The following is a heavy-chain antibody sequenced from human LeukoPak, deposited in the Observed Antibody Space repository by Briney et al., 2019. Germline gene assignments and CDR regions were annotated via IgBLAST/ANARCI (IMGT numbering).Heavy chain of an antibody. CDR2: IKQDGSGK. CDR1: GFTFSSYW. CDR3: ARDSLVAVGRYYYYMDV. Sequence: GGSLRLSCAASGFTFSSYWMSWVRQAPGKGLEWVANIKQDGSGKYYVDSVKGRFTISRDNAKNSLYLQMNSLRAEDTAVYYCARDSLVAVGRYYYYMDVWGKGTTVTVSS. J-gene: IGHJ6*03. D-gene: IGHD6-19*01. V-gene: IGHV3-7*01.